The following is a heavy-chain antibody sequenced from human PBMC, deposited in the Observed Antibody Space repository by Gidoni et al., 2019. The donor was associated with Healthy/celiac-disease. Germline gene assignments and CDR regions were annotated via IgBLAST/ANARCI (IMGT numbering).Heavy chain of an antibody. CDR2: INQDGSEK. V-gene: IGHV3-7*01. Sequence: EVQLVESGGGLVQPGGSLRLACAASGFTFRSYWMSWVRPAPGKGLEWVANINQDGSEKYYVYSVKGRFTISRDNAKNSLYLRMNSLRAEDTAVYYCAREKNRYYYDSSGSKDDAFDIWGQGTMVTVSS. CDR1: GFTFRSYW. CDR3: AREKNRYYYDSSGSKDDAFDI. J-gene: IGHJ3*02. D-gene: IGHD3-22*01.